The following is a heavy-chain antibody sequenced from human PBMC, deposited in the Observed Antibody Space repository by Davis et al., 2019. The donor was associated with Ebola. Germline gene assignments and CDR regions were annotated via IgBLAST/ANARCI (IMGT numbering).Heavy chain of an antibody. J-gene: IGHJ6*02. Sequence: GESLKISCAASGFTFSNAWMNWVRQAPGKGLEWVGRIKSKTDGGTTDYAAPVKGRFTISRDDSKNTLYLQMNSLKTEDTAVYYCTTGDGGYLFYYYGMDVWGQGTTVTVSS. CDR2: IKSKTDGGTT. V-gene: IGHV3-15*07. CDR1: GFTFSNAW. CDR3: TTGDGGYLFYYYGMDV. D-gene: IGHD5-12*01.